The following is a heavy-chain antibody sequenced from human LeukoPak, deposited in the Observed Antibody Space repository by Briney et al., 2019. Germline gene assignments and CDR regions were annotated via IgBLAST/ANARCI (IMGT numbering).Heavy chain of an antibody. CDR1: GFTFSSYE. D-gene: IGHD5-12*01. V-gene: IGHV3-48*03. Sequence: PGGSLRLSCAASGFTFSSYEMNWVRQAPGKGLEWVSYISGSGSTIYYADSVKGRFTISRDNAENSLYLQMNSLRAEDTAAYYCARDYSGYDWIDCWGQGTLVTVSS. J-gene: IGHJ4*02. CDR3: ARDYSGYDWIDC. CDR2: ISGSGSTI.